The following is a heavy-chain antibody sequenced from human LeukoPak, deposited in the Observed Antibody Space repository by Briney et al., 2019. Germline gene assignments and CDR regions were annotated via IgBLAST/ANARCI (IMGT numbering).Heavy chain of an antibody. CDR3: ARLGYYDSSGYFNFDC. CDR2: INHSGST. CDR1: GGSFSGYY. Sequence: SETLSLTCAVYGGSFSGYYWSWIRQPPGKGLEWIGEINHSGSTNYNPSLKSRVTISVDTSKNQFSLKLSSVTAADTAVYYCARLGYYDSSGYFNFDCWGQGTLVTVSS. V-gene: IGHV4-34*01. D-gene: IGHD3-22*01. J-gene: IGHJ4*02.